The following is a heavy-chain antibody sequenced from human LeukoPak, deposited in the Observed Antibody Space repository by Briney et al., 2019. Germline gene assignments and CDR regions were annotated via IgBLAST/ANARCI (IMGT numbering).Heavy chain of an antibody. J-gene: IGHJ4*02. CDR1: GFTFTSYA. Sequence: GRSLRLSCAASGFTFTSYAMHWVRQAPGQRLEWMGWINAGNGNTKYSQKFQGRVTITRDTSASTAYMELSSLRSEDTAVYYCASPGLIAAAGTFGYWGQGTLVTVSS. CDR3: ASPGLIAAAGTFGY. V-gene: IGHV1-3*01. D-gene: IGHD6-13*01. CDR2: INAGNGNT.